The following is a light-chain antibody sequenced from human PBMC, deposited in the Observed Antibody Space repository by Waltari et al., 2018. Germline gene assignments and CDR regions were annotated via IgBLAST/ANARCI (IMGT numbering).Light chain of an antibody. Sequence: QSALTQPASVSGSPGQSITISCAGPSSDVGNSNFVSWYQQPAGEAPKLMIYEVTKRPSGVSNRFSGSKSGNTASLTISGLQAEDEADYYCCSYASGSTFVFGGGTKLTVL. V-gene: IGLV2-23*02. CDR1: SSDVGNSNF. J-gene: IGLJ2*01. CDR2: EVT. CDR3: CSYASGSTFV.